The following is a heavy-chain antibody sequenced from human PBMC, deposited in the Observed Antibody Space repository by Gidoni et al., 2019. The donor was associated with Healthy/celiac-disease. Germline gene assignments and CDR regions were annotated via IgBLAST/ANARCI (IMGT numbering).Heavy chain of an antibody. V-gene: IGHV4-59*01. D-gene: IGHD3-10*01. Sequence: GLEWIGYIYYSGSTNYNPSLKSRVTISVDTSKNQFSLELSSVTAADTAVYYCARDLVPLASPFYYYGSGSYYGGGYYGMDVWGQGTTVTVSS. CDR3: ARDLVPLASPFYYYGSGSYYGGGYYGMDV. J-gene: IGHJ6*02. CDR2: IYYSGST.